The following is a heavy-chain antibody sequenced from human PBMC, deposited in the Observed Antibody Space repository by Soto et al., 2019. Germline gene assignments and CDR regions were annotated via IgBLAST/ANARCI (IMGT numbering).Heavy chain of an antibody. CDR1: GFTVSNNY. J-gene: IGHJ3*02. Sequence: EVQLVETGGGLIQPGGSLRLSCAASGFTVSNNYMSWVRQAPGKGLEWVSVIDNSVNTYYADSVKGRFTISRDNSKNTVYLQMNSLRIEDTALYYCARDGLPPSETFDSWGQGTMVTVSS. CDR2: IDNSVNT. V-gene: IGHV3-53*02. D-gene: IGHD3-16*01. CDR3: ARDGLPPSETFDS.